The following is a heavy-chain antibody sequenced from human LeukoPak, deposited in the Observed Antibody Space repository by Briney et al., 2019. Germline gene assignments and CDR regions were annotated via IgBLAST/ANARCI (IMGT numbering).Heavy chain of an antibody. D-gene: IGHD3-9*01. V-gene: IGHV1-2*04. J-gene: IGHJ4*02. CDR1: GYTFTGYY. Sequence: ASVKVSCKASGYTFTGYYTHWVRQAPGQGLGWMGWINPNSGGTNYAQKFQGWVTMTRDTSISTAYMELSRLRSDDTAVYYCARGKYDILTGYYEPVDYWGQGTLVTVSS. CDR2: INPNSGGT. CDR3: ARGKYDILTGYYEPVDY.